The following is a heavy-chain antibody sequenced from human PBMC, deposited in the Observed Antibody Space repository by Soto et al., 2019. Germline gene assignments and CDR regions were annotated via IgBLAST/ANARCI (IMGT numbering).Heavy chain of an antibody. V-gene: IGHV4-31*03. CDR1: SGSISSGGYY. D-gene: IGHD5-18*01. CDR3: ARSGYSYGPNPLLY. J-gene: IGHJ4*02. CDR2: IYYSGST. Sequence: QVQLQESGPGLVKPSQTLSLTCTVSSGSISSGGYYWSWIRQHPGKGLEWIGYIYYSGSTYYNPSLKGRVTISVDTSKNQFSLKLSSVTAADTAVYYCARSGYSYGPNPLLYWGQGTLVTVSS.